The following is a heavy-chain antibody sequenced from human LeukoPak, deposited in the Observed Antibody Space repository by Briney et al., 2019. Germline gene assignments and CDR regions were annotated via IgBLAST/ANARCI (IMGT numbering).Heavy chain of an antibody. J-gene: IGHJ4*02. V-gene: IGHV4-34*01. CDR1: GGSFSGYY. Sequence: SETLSLTCAVYGGSFSGYYWSWIRQPPGKGLEWIGEINHSGSTNYNPSLKSRVTISVDTSKNQFSLKVTSVTAADTAVYYCASAYYDILGGHFDYWGQGTLVTVSS. CDR3: ASAYYDILGGHFDY. CDR2: INHSGST. D-gene: IGHD3-9*01.